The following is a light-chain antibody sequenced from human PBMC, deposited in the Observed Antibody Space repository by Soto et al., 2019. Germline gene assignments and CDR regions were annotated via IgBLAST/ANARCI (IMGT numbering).Light chain of an antibody. J-gene: IGKJ1*01. CDR1: QSISSY. CDR2: AAS. Sequence: DIQMTQSPSSLSASVGERVTITCRASQSISSYLNWYQQKPGKAPKLLIYAASSLQSGVPSRFSGSGSGTDFTLTVSSLQPEDFATYYCQQRYSTPRTFGQGTKVEIK. V-gene: IGKV1-39*01. CDR3: QQRYSTPRT.